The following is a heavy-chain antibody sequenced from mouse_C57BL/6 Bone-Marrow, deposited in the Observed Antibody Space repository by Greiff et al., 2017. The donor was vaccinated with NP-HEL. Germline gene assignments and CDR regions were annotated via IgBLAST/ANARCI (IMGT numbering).Heavy chain of an antibody. CDR3: ARGYYGSGEYFDV. J-gene: IGHJ1*03. D-gene: IGHD1-1*01. Sequence: QVQLQQSDAELVKPGASVKISCKVSGYTFTDHTIHWMKQRPEQGLAWIGYIYPRDGSTKYNEKFKGKATLTADKSSSTAYMQLSSLTSEDSAVYFCARGYYGSGEYFDVWGTGTTVTVSS. CDR2: IYPRDGST. V-gene: IGHV1-78*01. CDR1: GYTFTDHT.